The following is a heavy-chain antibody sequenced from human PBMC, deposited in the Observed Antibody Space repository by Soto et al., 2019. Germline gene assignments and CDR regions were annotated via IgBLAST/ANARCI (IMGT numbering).Heavy chain of an antibody. CDR1: GGSISSSSYY. J-gene: IGHJ5*02. Sequence: SETLSLTCTVSGGSISSSSYYWGWIRQPPGKGLEWIGSIYYSGSTYYNPSLKSRVTISVDTSKNQFSLKLSSVTAADTAVYYCASYQGFWSGYYTGENPWGQGTLVTVSS. CDR3: ASYQGFWSGYYTGENP. D-gene: IGHD3-3*01. CDR2: IYYSGST. V-gene: IGHV4-39*01.